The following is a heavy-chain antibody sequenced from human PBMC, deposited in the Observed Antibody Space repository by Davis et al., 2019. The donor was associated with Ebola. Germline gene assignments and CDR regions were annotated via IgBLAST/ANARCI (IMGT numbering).Heavy chain of an antibody. D-gene: IGHD2-15*01. CDR1: GFTFSSYW. J-gene: IGHJ5*02. Sequence: PGGSLSLSCAASGFTFSSYWMHWVRHAPGKGLVWVSRINSDGSSTSYADSVKGRFTISRDNAKNTLYLQMNSLRAEDTAVYYCARDKTSRGYCSGGSCSRGWFDPWGQGTLVTVSS. CDR3: ARDKTSRGYCSGGSCSRGWFDP. CDR2: INSDGSST. V-gene: IGHV3-74*01.